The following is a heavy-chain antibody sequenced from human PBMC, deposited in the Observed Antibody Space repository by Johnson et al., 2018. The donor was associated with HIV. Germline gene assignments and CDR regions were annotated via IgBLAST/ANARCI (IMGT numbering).Heavy chain of an antibody. CDR2: FSIDGDST. V-gene: IGHV3-64*01. CDR3: ARKGGYGQAFDI. Sequence: VQLVESGGGLVQPGGSLRLSCAASGFTFSRFAMHWVRQAPGKGLEYVSGFSIDGDSTYYANSVKGRFTISRDNSKNTLYLQMGGLRTEDMAVYYCARKGGYGQAFDIWGQGTLVTVSS. J-gene: IGHJ3*02. D-gene: IGHD5-18*01. CDR1: GFTFSRFA.